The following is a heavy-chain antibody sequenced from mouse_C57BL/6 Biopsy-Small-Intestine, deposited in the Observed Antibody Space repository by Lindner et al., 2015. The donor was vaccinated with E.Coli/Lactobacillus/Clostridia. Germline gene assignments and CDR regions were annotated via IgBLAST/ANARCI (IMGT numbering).Heavy chain of an antibody. J-gene: IGHJ4*01. CDR3: AREIRQWMVPFDY. CDR1: GYTFTTYS. CDR2: INTDTGKS. D-gene: IGHD2-3*01. Sequence: VKVSCKASGYTFTTYSINWVRQAPGQGLEWVGWINTDTGKSLYAQGFTGRFVFSLDTSVNTAYLQINSLKAEDTAVYYCAREIRQWMVPFDYWGQGTLVSVSS. V-gene: IGHV9-3-1*01.